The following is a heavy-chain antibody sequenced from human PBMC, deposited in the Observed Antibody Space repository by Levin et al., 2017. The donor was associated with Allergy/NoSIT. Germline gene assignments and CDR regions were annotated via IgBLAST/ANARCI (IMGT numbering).Heavy chain of an antibody. CDR1: GGSISTYY. V-gene: IGHV4-59*13. Sequence: SETLSLTCTVSGGSISTYYWSWIRQPPGKGLEWIGYIDYTGSTNYNPSLKSRVTISVDTSKNQFSLKLTSVTAADTAVYYCARMNWFDPWGQGTLVTVSS. J-gene: IGHJ5*02. CDR3: ARMNWFDP. CDR2: IDYTGST.